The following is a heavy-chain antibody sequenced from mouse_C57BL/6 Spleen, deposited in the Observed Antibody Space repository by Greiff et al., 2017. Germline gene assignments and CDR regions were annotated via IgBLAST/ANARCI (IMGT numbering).Heavy chain of an antibody. CDR3: ASYGSRVDV. D-gene: IGHD1-1*01. J-gene: IGHJ1*03. CDR1: GYTFTSYT. V-gene: IGHV1-4*01. Sequence: QVQLQQSGAELARPGASVKMSCKASGYTFTSYTMHWVKQRPGQGLEWIGYINPSRGYTKYNQKLKDNATLTADNSSSTAYKEVSSLTTEDSAVYYGASYGSRVDVWGTGTTVTVSS. CDR2: INPSRGYT.